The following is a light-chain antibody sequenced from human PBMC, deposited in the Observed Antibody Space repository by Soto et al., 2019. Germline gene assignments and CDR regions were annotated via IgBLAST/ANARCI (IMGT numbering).Light chain of an antibody. CDR3: QQYKSYSPWT. CDR2: DAS. CDR1: ESISRW. V-gene: IGKV1-5*01. J-gene: IGKJ1*01. Sequence: DIQMTQSPSTLSASVGDRVTITCRASESISRWLAWHQQKPGKAPKLLIYDASSLQVGVPSRFSASGSGTEFTLTISGLQPDDFATYYCQQYKSYSPWTFGQGTKVDIK.